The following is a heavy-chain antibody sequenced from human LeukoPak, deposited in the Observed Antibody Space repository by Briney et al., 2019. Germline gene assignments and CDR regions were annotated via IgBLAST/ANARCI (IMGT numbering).Heavy chain of an antibody. CDR3: ARVPTNSWYNWFDP. Sequence: GGSLRLSCAASGFAFSICDMHWVRQPTRKGLEWVSAIGTTDNTYYIDSVKGRFTISRENAKNSLYLQMNSLRAEDTAIYYCARVPTNSWYNWFDPWGQGTLVTVSS. V-gene: IGHV3-13*01. CDR2: IGTTDNT. CDR1: GFAFSICD. J-gene: IGHJ5*02. D-gene: IGHD2-8*01.